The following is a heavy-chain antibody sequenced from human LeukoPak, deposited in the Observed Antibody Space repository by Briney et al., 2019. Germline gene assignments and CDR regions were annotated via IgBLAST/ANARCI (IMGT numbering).Heavy chain of an antibody. J-gene: IGHJ5*02. D-gene: IGHD4-11*01. CDR1: GGSIRNYY. Sequence: KTSETLSLTCTVSGGSIRNYYWSWIRQPPGKGLESIGCIYYSGSTSYNPSLKSRITISLDTSKNQFSLKLSSVTAADTAVYYCARIDYPQPSHWFDPWGQGTLVTVSS. V-gene: IGHV4-59*01. CDR3: ARIDYPQPSHWFDP. CDR2: IYYSGST.